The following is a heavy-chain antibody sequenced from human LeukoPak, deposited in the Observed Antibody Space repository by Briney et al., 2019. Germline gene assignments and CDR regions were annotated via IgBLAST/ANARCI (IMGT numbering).Heavy chain of an antibody. CDR2: IWYDGSNK. J-gene: IGHJ4*02. Sequence: GGSLRLSCAVSGFTFSSYGMHWVRQAPGKGLEWVAVIWYDGSNKYYADSVKGRFTISRDNSKYTLYLQMNSLRAEDTAVYYCTRIPSSTSSWYYFDYWGQGTLVTVSS. V-gene: IGHV3-33*01. CDR1: GFTFSSYG. D-gene: IGHD6-13*01. CDR3: TRIPSSTSSWYYFDY.